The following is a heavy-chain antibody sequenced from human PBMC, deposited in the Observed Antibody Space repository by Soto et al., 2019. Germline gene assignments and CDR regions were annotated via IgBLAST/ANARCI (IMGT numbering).Heavy chain of an antibody. CDR3: ARATGYYHTSGSDS. V-gene: IGHV3-11*06. Sequence: GGSLRLSCAASGFTFSDYYMSWIRQAPGKGLEWISYISSNSNYKNHADSVRGRFSISRDNAKNSLYLQMHSLRAEDTAVYYCARATGYYHTSGSDSWGQGTLVTVSP. J-gene: IGHJ4*02. CDR1: GFTFSDYY. CDR2: ISSNSNYK. D-gene: IGHD3-22*01.